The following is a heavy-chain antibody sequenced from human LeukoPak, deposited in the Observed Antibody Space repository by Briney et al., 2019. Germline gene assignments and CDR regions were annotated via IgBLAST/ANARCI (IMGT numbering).Heavy chain of an antibody. J-gene: IGHJ4*02. CDR3: ASIRYYYDSGRLAD. CDR1: GYSINSGYY. V-gene: IGHV4-38-2*02. Sequence: SETLSLTCTVSGYSINSGYYWGWIRQPPGKGLEWIGTVYHSGNTYYNASLQSRVTLSLDTSNNQFSLKLSSVTAADTAVYYCASIRYYYDSGRLADWGQGILVIVSS. D-gene: IGHD3-10*01. CDR2: VYHSGNT.